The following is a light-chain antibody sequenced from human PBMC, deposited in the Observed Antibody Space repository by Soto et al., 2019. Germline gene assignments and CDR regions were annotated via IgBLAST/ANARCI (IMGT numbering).Light chain of an antibody. CDR3: QQYNSYSPLT. V-gene: IGKV1-5*01. J-gene: IGKJ4*01. CDR1: QSISSW. Sequence: DSQMTQSPSTLSASVGDRVTITCRASQSISSWLAWYQQKPGKAPKVLIYDASSWESGVPSRFSGSGSGPEFTRTISSLQPDDFATYYCQQYNSYSPLTFGGGPQVEIK. CDR2: DAS.